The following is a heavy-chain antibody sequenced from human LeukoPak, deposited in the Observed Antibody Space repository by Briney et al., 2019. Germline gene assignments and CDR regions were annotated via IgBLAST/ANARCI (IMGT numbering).Heavy chain of an antibody. D-gene: IGHD5-12*01. CDR3: AKDTVKVTTIRRVPHYMDV. CDR1: GIIFSNYW. Sequence: GGSLRLSCAASGIIFSNYWMHWVRQAPGKGLVWVSRINRDGSSTSYADSVKGRFTISRDNSKNTLYLQMNSLRAEDTALYYCAKDTVKVTTIRRVPHYMDVWGKGTTVTISS. CDR2: INRDGSST. V-gene: IGHV3-74*01. J-gene: IGHJ6*03.